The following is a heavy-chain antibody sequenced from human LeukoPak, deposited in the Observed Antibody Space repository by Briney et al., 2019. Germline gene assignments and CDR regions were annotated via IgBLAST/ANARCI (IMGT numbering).Heavy chain of an antibody. V-gene: IGHV3-72*01. CDR2: SRNKANSHTT. D-gene: IGHD2-2*01. Sequence: GGSLRLSCVASGFSFSSYGMHWVRQAPGKGLEWVGRSRNKANSHTTEYAASVKGRFTISRDDSKNSLYLQMNSLKTEDTAVYYCARGEVGYCSRTTCYGFDHWGQGSLVTVSS. CDR3: ARGEVGYCSRTTCYGFDH. CDR1: GFSFSSYG. J-gene: IGHJ4*02.